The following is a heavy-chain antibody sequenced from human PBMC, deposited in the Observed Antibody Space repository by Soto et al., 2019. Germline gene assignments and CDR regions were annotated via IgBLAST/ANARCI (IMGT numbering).Heavy chain of an antibody. Sequence: ASVKVSCKASGYTFTSYYMHWVRQAPGQGLEWMGIINPSGGSTSYAQKFQGRVTITRDTSASTAYMELSSLRSEDTAVYYCARDVAALDYWGQGTLVTVSS. J-gene: IGHJ4*02. D-gene: IGHD6-13*01. CDR3: ARDVAALDY. CDR1: GYTFTSYY. CDR2: INPSGGST. V-gene: IGHV1-46*01.